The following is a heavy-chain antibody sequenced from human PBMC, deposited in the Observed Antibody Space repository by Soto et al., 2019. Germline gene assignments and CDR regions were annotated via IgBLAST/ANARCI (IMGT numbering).Heavy chain of an antibody. Sequence: QVQLQASRPGLVKPSQTLSLTCTVSCGSISSGGYYWSWIRQHPGKGLEWSGYSHYSGSTYYNPSLKNRVTIAVTTSKNQFSLKLSSVTATDTAVYYCARENDSSGYYYVDYWGQGTLVTVSS. CDR2: SHYSGST. CDR1: CGSISSGGYY. J-gene: IGHJ4*02. D-gene: IGHD3-22*01. CDR3: ARENDSSGYYYVDY. V-gene: IGHV4-31*03.